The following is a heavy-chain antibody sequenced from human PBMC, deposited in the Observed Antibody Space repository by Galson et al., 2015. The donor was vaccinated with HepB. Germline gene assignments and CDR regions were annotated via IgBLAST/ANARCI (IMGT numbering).Heavy chain of an antibody. V-gene: IGHV3-48*04. CDR3: AGPLRFLVPHDY. D-gene: IGHD3-3*01. CDR1: GLTFSDYS. J-gene: IGHJ4*02. Sequence: SLRLSCAASGLTFSDYSMNWVRQAPGKGLEWVAYISSSSNTIYYADSVKGRFTISRDNAKKSLYLQMNTLRAGDTAVYYCAGPLRFLVPHDYWGQGTLVTVSS. CDR2: ISSSSNTI.